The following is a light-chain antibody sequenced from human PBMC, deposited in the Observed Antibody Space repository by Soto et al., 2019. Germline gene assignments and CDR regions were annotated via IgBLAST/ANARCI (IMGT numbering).Light chain of an antibody. CDR3: QQYGTSPRT. V-gene: IGKV3-20*01. CDR2: GAS. CDR1: QSVLRGC. Sequence: EIVLTQSPGTLSLSPGERATLSCRASQSVLRGCLAWYQQKPGQAPRLLIYGASSRATGIPDRFSGSGSGTDFTLTINRPEPEDFAVYYCQQYGTSPRTFGQGTRVEIK. J-gene: IGKJ1*01.